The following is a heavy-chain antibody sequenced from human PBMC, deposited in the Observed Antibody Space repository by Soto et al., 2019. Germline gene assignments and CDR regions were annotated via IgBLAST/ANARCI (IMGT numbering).Heavy chain of an antibody. CDR2: ISYEGSNK. V-gene: IGHV3-30*18. Sequence: QVQLVESGGGVVQPGRSLGLSCAASGFTFSNHGMHWVRQAPGKGLEWVALISYEGSNKYYADSVKGRVTISRDNSKNXLNLQMDSLRPEDTAVYYCAKDRGYCSGGTCYPVDWGQGTLVIVSA. CDR3: AKDRGYCSGGTCYPVD. CDR1: GFTFSNHG. D-gene: IGHD2-15*01. J-gene: IGHJ4*02.